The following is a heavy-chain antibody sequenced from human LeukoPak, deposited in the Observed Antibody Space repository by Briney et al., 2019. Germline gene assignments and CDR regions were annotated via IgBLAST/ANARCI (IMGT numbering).Heavy chain of an antibody. J-gene: IGHJ4*02. D-gene: IGHD4-17*01. CDR2: IFPDGQT. Sequence: GGSLRLSCALSGLTVNDNYMSWVRQAPGKGLEWVSLIFPDGQTYYADFVQGRFSISRDMSRNILFLDMSSLRAEDTAVFFCARTSPVYGDFDYWGQGTLVTVSS. CDR3: ARTSPVYGDFDY. V-gene: IGHV3-53*01. CDR1: GLTVNDNY.